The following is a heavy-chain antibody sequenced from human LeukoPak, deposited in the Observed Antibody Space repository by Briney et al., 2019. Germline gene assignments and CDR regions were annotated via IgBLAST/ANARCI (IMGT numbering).Heavy chain of an antibody. D-gene: IGHD3-10*01. CDR2: ISSSGSTI. Sequence: PGGSLRLSCAASGFTFSSYEMNWVRQAPGKGLEWVSYISSSGSTIYYADSVKGRFTISRDNAKNSLYLQMNSLRAEDTAVYYCARDLVVRGVIIPSAKDAFDIWGQGTMVTVSS. J-gene: IGHJ3*02. CDR3: ARDLVVRGVIIPSAKDAFDI. CDR1: GFTFSSYE. V-gene: IGHV3-48*03.